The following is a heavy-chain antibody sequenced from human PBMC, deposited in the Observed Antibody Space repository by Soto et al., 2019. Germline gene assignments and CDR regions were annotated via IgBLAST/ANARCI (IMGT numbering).Heavy chain of an antibody. V-gene: IGHV4-39*01. J-gene: IGHJ4*02. CDR2: IYYSGST. Sequence: PSETLSLTCTVSGGSISSSSYYWGWIRQPPGKGLEWIGSIYYSGSTYYNPSLKSRVTISVDTSKNQFSLKLSSVTAADTAIYYCARTHSSKWRFDYWGQGTQVTVSS. CDR1: GGSISSSSYY. D-gene: IGHD6-13*01. CDR3: ARTHSSKWRFDY.